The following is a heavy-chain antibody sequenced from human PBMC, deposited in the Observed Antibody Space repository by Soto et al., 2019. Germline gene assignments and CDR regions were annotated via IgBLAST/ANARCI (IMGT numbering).Heavy chain of an antibody. J-gene: IGHJ4*02. CDR2: ISAYNGNT. Sequence: ASVKVSCKASGYTFTSYGISWVRQAPGQGLEWMGWISAYNGNTNYAQKLQGRVTMTTDTSTSTAYMELRSLRSDDTAVYYCARDNFLWDYCDSSGYYYVEEFDYWGQGPLVTVSS. D-gene: IGHD3-22*01. CDR1: GYTFTSYG. CDR3: ARDNFLWDYCDSSGYYYVEEFDY. V-gene: IGHV1-18*01.